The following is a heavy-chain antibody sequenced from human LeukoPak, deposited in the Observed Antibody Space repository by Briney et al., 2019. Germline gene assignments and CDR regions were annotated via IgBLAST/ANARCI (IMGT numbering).Heavy chain of an antibody. V-gene: IGHV4-59*01. J-gene: IGHJ4*02. CDR3: ARATTIFGVVDYFDY. CDR2: IYYSGST. D-gene: IGHD3-3*01. Sequence: PSETLSLTCTVSGGSISSYYWSWIRQPPGKGLEWIGYIYYSGSTNYNSSFKSRVTISVDASKNQFSLKLSSVTAADTAVYYCARATTIFGVVDYFDYWGQGTLVTVSS. CDR1: GGSISSYY.